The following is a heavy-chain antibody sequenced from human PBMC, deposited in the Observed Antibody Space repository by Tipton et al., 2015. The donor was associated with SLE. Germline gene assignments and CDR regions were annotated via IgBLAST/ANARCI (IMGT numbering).Heavy chain of an antibody. CDR2: IHPSGSA. Sequence: TLSLTCTVSGGSITKSDYYWGWIRQPPGKGLEWIGEIHPSGSAYYNPSLRSRVTMSVDTSENQFSLKLTSMTAADTAVYYCARHKWVETDTYYFDYWGQGTLVTVSS. CDR3: ARHKWVETDTYYFDY. CDR1: GGSITKSDYY. D-gene: IGHD5-18*01. V-gene: IGHV4-39*01. J-gene: IGHJ4*02.